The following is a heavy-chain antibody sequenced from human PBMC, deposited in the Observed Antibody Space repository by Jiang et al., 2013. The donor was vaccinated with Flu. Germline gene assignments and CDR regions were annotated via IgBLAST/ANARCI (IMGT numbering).Heavy chain of an antibody. CDR2: INAGDGNT. CDR1: GYIFTTYV. CDR3: ARSVGKYHLLHLDP. J-gene: IGHJ5*02. D-gene: IGHD2-2*01. Sequence: GAEVKKPGASVKVSCKTSGYIFTTYVIHWVRQAPGQRLEWMGWINAGDGNTKYSQKFQGRVTITRDTSTSTAYMEVSSLTSEDTAVYYRARSVGKYHLLHLDPWGQGTLVTVSS. V-gene: IGHV1-3*01.